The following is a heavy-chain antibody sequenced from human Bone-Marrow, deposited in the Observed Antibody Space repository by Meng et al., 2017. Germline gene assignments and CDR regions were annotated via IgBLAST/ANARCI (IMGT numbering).Heavy chain of an antibody. D-gene: IGHD3-3*01. CDR2: IWHDGSNK. Sequence: QGQSVESGGGVVQPGRSLTLSRAASGFPFSSFAMNWVRQAPGKGLEWVSIIWHDGSNKYYADSVRGRFTISRDNSENTLYLQMNSLRAEDTAVYYCVRDLGDGIWSGYRYWGQGTLVTVSS. CDR1: GFPFSSFA. J-gene: IGHJ4*02. CDR3: VRDLGDGIWSGYRY. V-gene: IGHV3-33*01.